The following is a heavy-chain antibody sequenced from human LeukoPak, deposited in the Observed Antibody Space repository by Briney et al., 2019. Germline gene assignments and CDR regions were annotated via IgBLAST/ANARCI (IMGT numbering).Heavy chain of an antibody. CDR3: AREYYYDSSGYQALDY. CDR1: GFTFDVYA. J-gene: IGHJ4*02. CDR2: TSGSGAST. Sequence: GGSLRLSCAASGFTFDVYAMSWVRQTPGKGLEWVSTTSGSGASTYYPDSVRGRFTISRDNSKNTLYLQMNSLRAEDTAVYYCAREYYYDSSGYQALDYWGQGTLVTVSS. V-gene: IGHV3-23*01. D-gene: IGHD3-22*01.